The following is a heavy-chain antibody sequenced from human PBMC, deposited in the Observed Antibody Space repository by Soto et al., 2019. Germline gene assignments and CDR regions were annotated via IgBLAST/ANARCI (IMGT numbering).Heavy chain of an antibody. CDR3: ARRPARAAAFTFDY. V-gene: IGHV4-30-2*01. J-gene: IGHJ4*01. CDR1: GASISSGGHS. Sequence: RSLTCAVSGASISSGGHSWSWIRQPPGKGLEWIGYIYHSGSTYYNPSLKSRVTISVDKSKNQFSLKLSSVTAADTAVYYCARRPARAAAFTFDYWGHGTLVTVSS. CDR2: IYHSGST. D-gene: IGHD6-13*01.